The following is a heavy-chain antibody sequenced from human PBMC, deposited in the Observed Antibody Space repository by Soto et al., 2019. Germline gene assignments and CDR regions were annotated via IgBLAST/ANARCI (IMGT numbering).Heavy chain of an antibody. CDR1: GFTFSSYA. J-gene: IGHJ4*02. CDR3: ARGPSSLTRFDY. Sequence: QVQLVESGGGVVQPGRSLRLSCAASGFTFSSYAMHWVRQAPGKGLEWVVAISYDGSNKYYAASVKGRFTISRDNSKNPLYLQMNSLRAADTAVYYCARGPSSLTRFDYWGQGTLVTVSS. D-gene: IGHD2-2*01. CDR2: ISYDGSNK. V-gene: IGHV3-30-3*01.